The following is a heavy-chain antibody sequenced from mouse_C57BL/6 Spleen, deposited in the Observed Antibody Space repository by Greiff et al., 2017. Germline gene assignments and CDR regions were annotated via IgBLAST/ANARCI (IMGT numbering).Heavy chain of an antibody. V-gene: IGHV1-61*01. CDR1: GYTFTSYW. CDR3: ARDYGNYLHY. CDR2: IYPSDSET. D-gene: IGHD2-1*01. J-gene: IGHJ2*01. Sequence: VQLQQPGAELVRPGSSVKLSCKASGYTFTSYWMDWVKQRPGQGLEWIGNIYPSDSETHYNQKFKDKATLTVDKSSSTAYMQLSSLTSEDSAVYYCARDYGNYLHYWGQGTTLTVSS.